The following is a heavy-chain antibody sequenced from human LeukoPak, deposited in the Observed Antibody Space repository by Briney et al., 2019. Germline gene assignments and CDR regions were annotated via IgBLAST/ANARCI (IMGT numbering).Heavy chain of an antibody. V-gene: IGHV3-9*01. CDR2: ISWNSGSI. CDR3: TKDVRILGSTSMFDY. D-gene: IGHD2-2*01. J-gene: IGHJ4*02. Sequence: GRSQRLSYAASGFTFDDYAMHWVRHAPGKGLEWVSGISWNSGSIVYADSVKGRFTISRDNAKNSLYLQMNSLRAEDTALYYCTKDVRILGSTSMFDYWGQGNLVTVSS. CDR1: GFTFDDYA.